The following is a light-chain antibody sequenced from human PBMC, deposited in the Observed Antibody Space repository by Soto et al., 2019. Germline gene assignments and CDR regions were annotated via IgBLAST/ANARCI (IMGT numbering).Light chain of an antibody. CDR3: ETWDGNILV. CDR2: LEGSGSY. J-gene: IGLJ2*01. Sequence: QLVLTQSSSASASLGSSVKLTCTLSSGHSSYIIAWHQQQPGKAPRYLMKLEGSGSYNKGSGVPDRFSGSSSGADRYLTISNLQFEDEADYYCETWDGNILVLGGGTKLTVL. CDR1: SGHSSYI. V-gene: IGLV4-60*02.